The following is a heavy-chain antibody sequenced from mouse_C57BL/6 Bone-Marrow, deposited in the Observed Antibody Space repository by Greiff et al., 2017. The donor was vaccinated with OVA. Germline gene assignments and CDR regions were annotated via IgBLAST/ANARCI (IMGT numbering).Heavy chain of an antibody. CDR1: GYTFTSYW. Sequence: QVQLQQPGAELVRPGTSVKLSCKASGYTFTSYWMHLVKQRPGQGLEWIGVIDPSDSYTNYNQKFKGKATLTVDTSSSTAYMQLSSLTSEDSAVYYCARKRSSYPLDYFDYWGQGTTLTVSS. D-gene: IGHD1-1*01. CDR2: IDPSDSYT. V-gene: IGHV1-59*01. CDR3: ARKRSSYPLDYFDY. J-gene: IGHJ2*01.